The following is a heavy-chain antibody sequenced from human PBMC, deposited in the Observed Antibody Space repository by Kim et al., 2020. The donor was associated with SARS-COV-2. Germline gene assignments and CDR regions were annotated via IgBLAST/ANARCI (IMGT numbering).Heavy chain of an antibody. D-gene: IGHD3-10*01. Sequence: DVGSTDYAAPVKDRFTISRDNSKNTLYLQMDRLKTEDTAVFYCTTWSGSSWGQGTLVTVSS. CDR2: DVGST. V-gene: IGHV3-15*01. CDR3: TTWSGSS. J-gene: IGHJ5*02.